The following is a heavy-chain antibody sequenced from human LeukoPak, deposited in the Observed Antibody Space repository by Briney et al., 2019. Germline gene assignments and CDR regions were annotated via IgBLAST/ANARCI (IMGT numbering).Heavy chain of an antibody. CDR2: ISDDGGST. CDR1: GFSFDTYA. V-gene: IGHV3-23*01. D-gene: IGHD6-13*01. CDR3: TLGSLYSSSWYGDY. J-gene: IGHJ4*02. Sequence: SGGSLRLSCAASGFSFDTYAMTWVRQAPGKGLEWVSAISDDGGSTYYAVSVKGRFTISRDNSKNTLYLQMNGLRAEDTAVYYCTLGSLYSSSWYGDYWGQGTLVTVSS.